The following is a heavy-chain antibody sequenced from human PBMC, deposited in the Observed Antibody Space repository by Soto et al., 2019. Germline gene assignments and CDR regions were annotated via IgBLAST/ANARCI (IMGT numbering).Heavy chain of an antibody. CDR2: IWYDGSKK. J-gene: IGHJ4*02. D-gene: IGHD3-9*01. CDR3: ARNILTGYYPYFDN. CDR1: GFTFSRYG. Sequence: AGGSLRLSCAASGFTFSRYGMHWVHQAPGKGLEWVAVIWYDGSKKYYADSVKGRFTISRDNSQNTLYLQMNSLRAEDTAVYYCARNILTGYYPYFDNWGQGTLVTVSS. V-gene: IGHV3-33*01.